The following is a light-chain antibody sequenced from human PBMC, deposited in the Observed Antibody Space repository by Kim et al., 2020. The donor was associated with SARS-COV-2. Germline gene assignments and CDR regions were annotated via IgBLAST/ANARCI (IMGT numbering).Light chain of an antibody. Sequence: ASVGDTVTITCRASQAIRNDLGWYQQKPRKAPKVLIAAASILQTGVPSRFSGSGSGTDFTLTINSLQPEDFATYYCLQDYTYPWTFGQGTKVEIK. CDR2: AAS. J-gene: IGKJ1*01. V-gene: IGKV1-6*01. CDR1: QAIRND. CDR3: LQDYTYPWT.